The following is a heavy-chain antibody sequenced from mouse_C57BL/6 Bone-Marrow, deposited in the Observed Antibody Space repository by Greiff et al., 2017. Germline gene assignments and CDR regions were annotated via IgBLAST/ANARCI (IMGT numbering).Heavy chain of an antibody. CDR1: GYTFTSYW. CDR3: ARRIYGSSPPTAYFDV. J-gene: IGHJ1*03. CDR2: IDPSDSET. V-gene: IGHV1-52*01. D-gene: IGHD1-1*01. Sequence: QVQLQQPGAELVRPGSSVKLSCKASGYTFTSYWMRWVKQRPIQGLEWIGNIDPSDSETHYNQKFKDKATLTVDKSSSTAYMQLSSLTSEDSAVYYCARRIYGSSPPTAYFDVWGTGTTVTVSS.